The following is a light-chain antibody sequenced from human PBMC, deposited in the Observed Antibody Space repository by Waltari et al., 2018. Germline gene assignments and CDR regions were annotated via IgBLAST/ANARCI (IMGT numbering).Light chain of an antibody. Sequence: VVMTQSPLTLPVTLGQPASISCNSSQSLVHSDGNTHLNWFQQRPGQSPRRLIYSVSKRDSGVPDRFSGSGSGTDFTLKISRVEAEDVGVYYCMQGTHWPYTFGQGTKLDIK. V-gene: IGKV2-30*02. CDR3: MQGTHWPYT. CDR1: QSLVHSDGNTH. J-gene: IGKJ2*01. CDR2: SVS.